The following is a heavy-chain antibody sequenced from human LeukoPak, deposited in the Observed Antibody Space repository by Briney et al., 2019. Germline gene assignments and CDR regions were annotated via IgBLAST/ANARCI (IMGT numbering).Heavy chain of an antibody. CDR3: AKGRYYDSSAYYSLDYFDY. V-gene: IGHV3-30*18. CDR2: ISYDGSNK. Sequence: PGGSLRLSCAAYGFTFSNYGMHWVRQAPGKGLEWVTVISYDGSNKYYADSVKGRFTISRDNSKNTLYLQMNSLRAEDTAVYYCAKGRYYDSSAYYSLDYFDYWGQGTLVTVSS. CDR1: GFTFSNYG. J-gene: IGHJ4*02. D-gene: IGHD3-22*01.